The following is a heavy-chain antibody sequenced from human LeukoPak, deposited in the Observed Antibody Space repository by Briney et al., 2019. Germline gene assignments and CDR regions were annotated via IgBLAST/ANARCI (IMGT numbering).Heavy chain of an antibody. CDR1: GFTFSSFA. CDR2: IGSGGGIT. V-gene: IGHV3-23*01. J-gene: IGHJ4*02. CDR3: ASAFYGDSPPY. D-gene: IGHD4-17*01. Sequence: GGSLRLSCAASGFTFSSFAMSWVRQAPGKGLEWVSGIGSGGGITDFADSVKGRFTISRDNSKNTLYLQMDSLRAEDTAVYYCASAFYGDSPPYWGQGTLVTVSS.